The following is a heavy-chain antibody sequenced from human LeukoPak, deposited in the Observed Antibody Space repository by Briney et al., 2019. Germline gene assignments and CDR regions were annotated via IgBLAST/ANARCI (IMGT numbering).Heavy chain of an antibody. CDR2: IYTSGST. V-gene: IGHV4-4*07. J-gene: IGHJ4*02. CDR3: ARDGRAGSLFAY. CDR1: GGSIRSYS. D-gene: IGHD6-19*01. Sequence: SETLSLTCTVSGGSIRSYSWSWIRQPAGKGLEWIGRIYTSGSTNYNPSLKSRVTMSVDTSKNQISLKLSSVTAADTAIYYCARDGRAGSLFAYWGQGTLVTVSS.